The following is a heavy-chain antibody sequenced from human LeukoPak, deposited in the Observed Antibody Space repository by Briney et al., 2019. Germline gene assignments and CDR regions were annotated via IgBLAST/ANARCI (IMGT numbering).Heavy chain of an antibody. CDR1: GFTFSDYY. Sequence: GGSLRLSCAASGFTFSDYYMSWIRQAPGKGLEWVSYISSSGSTIYYADSVKGRFTISRDNAKNSLYLQMNSLRAEDTAVYYCARTPAPQRAWFSNQLLPPHFDYWGQGTLVTVSS. D-gene: IGHD2-2*01. CDR3: ARTPAPQRAWFSNQLLPPHFDY. J-gene: IGHJ4*02. V-gene: IGHV3-11*01. CDR2: ISSSGSTI.